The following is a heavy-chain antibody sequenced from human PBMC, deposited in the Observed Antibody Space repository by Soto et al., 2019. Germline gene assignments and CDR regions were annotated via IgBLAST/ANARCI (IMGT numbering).Heavy chain of an antibody. CDR2: INAGNGNT. J-gene: IGHJ4*02. D-gene: IGHD3-10*01. CDR3: ARDMGFGLSDY. CDR1: GYTFISYA. Sequence: ASVKVSCKASGYTFISYAMYWVRQAPGQRLEWMGWINAGNGNTKYSQKFQGRVTITRDTSASTAYMELSSLRSEDTAVYYCARDMGFGLSDYWGQGTLVTVAS. V-gene: IGHV1-3*01.